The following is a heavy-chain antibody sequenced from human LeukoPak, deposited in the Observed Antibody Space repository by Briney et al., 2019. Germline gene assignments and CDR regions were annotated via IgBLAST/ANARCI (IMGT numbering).Heavy chain of an antibody. D-gene: IGHD3-3*01. CDR2: INHSGST. V-gene: IGHV4-34*01. CDR1: GGPFSGYY. Sequence: SETLSLTCAVYGGPFSGYYWRWIRQPPGKGLEWIGEINHSGSTNYNPSLKSRVTISVDTSKNQFSLKLSSVTAADTALYYCARGVGLRSDFDIWGQGTMVTVSS. CDR3: ARGVGLRSDFDI. J-gene: IGHJ3*02.